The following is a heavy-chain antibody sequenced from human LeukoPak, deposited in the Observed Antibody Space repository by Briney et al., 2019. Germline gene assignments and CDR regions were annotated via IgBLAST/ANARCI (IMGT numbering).Heavy chain of an antibody. V-gene: IGHV4-59*08. CDR3: ASLNYYGSGSYTLFDY. CDR1: GGSISSYY. Sequence: SETLSLTCTVSGGSISSYYWSWIRQPPGKGLEWIGYIYYSGSTNYNPSLKSRLTISLDTSKHQFSLKLGSVTAADTAVYYCASLNYYGSGSYTLFDYWGQGTLVTVCS. D-gene: IGHD3-10*01. J-gene: IGHJ4*02. CDR2: IYYSGST.